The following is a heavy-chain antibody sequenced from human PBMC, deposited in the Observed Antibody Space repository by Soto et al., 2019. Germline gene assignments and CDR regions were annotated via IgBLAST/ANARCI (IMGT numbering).Heavy chain of an antibody. J-gene: IGHJ4*02. D-gene: IGHD6-13*01. Sequence: QVQLVESGGGVVQPGRSLRLSCAASGFTFSSYGMHWVRQAPGKGLEWVAVISYDGSNKYYADSVKGRFTISRDNSKNTLYLQMNSLRAEDTAVYYCASALAAPGGFWGQGTLVTVSS. CDR3: ASALAAPGGF. CDR2: ISYDGSNK. CDR1: GFTFSSYG. V-gene: IGHV3-30*03.